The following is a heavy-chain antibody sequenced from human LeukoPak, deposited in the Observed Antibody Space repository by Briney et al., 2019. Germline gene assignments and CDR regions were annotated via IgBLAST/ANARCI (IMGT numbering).Heavy chain of an antibody. CDR2: IPYSGGSV. CDR3: AREREGCGGDCLDY. D-gene: IGHD2-21*02. V-gene: IGHV3-48*04. CDR1: GFTFSSYS. Sequence: PGGSLRLSCAASGFTFSSYSMNWVRQAPGKGLEWVSYIPYSGGSVRYADSVQGRFTISRDNAKNSLYLQMNNLRAEDTAVYYCAREREGCGGDCLDYWGQGTLVTVSS. J-gene: IGHJ4*02.